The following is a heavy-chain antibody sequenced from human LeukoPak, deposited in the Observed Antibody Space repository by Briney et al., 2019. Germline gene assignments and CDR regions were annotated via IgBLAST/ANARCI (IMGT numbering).Heavy chain of an antibody. CDR2: IYHSGST. Sequence: PSQTLSLTCTVSGGSISSGGYYWSWIRQPPGKGLEWIGYIYHSGSTYYNPSLKSRVTISVGRSKNQFSLKLSSVTAADTAVYYCARGVSMGLNSYGFCNYWGQGTLVTVSS. V-gene: IGHV4-30-2*01. J-gene: IGHJ4*02. D-gene: IGHD5-18*01. CDR3: ARGVSMGLNSYGFCNY. CDR1: GGSISSGGYY.